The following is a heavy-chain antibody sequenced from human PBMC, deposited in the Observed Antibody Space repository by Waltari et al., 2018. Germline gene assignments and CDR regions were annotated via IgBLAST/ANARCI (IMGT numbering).Heavy chain of an antibody. CDR3: AGNMGATFV. Sequence: EVQLVGSGGGLVQPGGSLILSLAALGLTFSSYTMNWVGQAPGKGLEWVSYISTSSSTIYYSDSVKGRFTISRDNAKNSLYLQMNSLRDEDTAVYYCAGNMGATFVWGQGTLVTVSS. J-gene: IGHJ4*02. CDR2: ISTSSSTI. D-gene: IGHD1-26*01. V-gene: IGHV3-48*02. CDR1: GLTFSSYT.